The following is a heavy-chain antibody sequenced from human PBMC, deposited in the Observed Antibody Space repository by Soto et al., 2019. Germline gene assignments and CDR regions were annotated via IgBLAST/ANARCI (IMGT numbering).Heavy chain of an antibody. V-gene: IGHV3-74*01. CDR2: ISTDGSIT. Sequence: EVQLVESGGGLVQPGGSLRLSCAASGLIFSNYKMHWVRQAPWKGLVWVSRISTDGSITDYADSVKGRFTVSRDNAKNTLYLQMNSLRVDDTAVYYCARDTNGLHYWGQGTLVTVSS. CDR1: GLIFSNYK. D-gene: IGHD2-8*01. J-gene: IGHJ4*02. CDR3: ARDTNGLHY.